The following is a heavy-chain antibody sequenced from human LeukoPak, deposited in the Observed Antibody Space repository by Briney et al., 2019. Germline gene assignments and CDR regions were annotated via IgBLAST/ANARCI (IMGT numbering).Heavy chain of an antibody. Sequence: SETLSLTCALYGGSFSGYYWSWIRQPPGKGLEWIGEINHSGSTNYSPSLKSRVTISLDTSKNQFSLKLNSVTAADMAVYYCARGSRLTGTFDIWGQGTMVTVSS. CDR3: ARGSRLTGTFDI. V-gene: IGHV4-34*01. J-gene: IGHJ3*02. CDR2: INHSGST. D-gene: IGHD3-9*01. CDR1: GGSFSGYY.